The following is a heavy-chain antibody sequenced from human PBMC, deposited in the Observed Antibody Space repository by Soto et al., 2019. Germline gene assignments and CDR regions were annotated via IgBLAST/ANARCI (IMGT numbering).Heavy chain of an antibody. D-gene: IGHD3-22*01. Sequence: SVKVSCKASGGTFSSYAISWVRQAPGQGLEWMGGIIPIFGTANYAQKFQGRVTITADEPTSTAYMELSSLRSEDTAVYYCASIGDYYDSSGYAFDYWGQGTLVTVSS. V-gene: IGHV1-69*13. J-gene: IGHJ4*02. CDR2: IIPIFGTA. CDR3: ASIGDYYDSSGYAFDY. CDR1: GGTFSSYA.